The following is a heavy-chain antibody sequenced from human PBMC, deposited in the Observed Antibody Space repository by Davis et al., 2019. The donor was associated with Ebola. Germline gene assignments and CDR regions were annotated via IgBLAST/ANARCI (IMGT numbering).Heavy chain of an antibody. V-gene: IGHV5-10-1*01. CDR2: IDPSDSYT. Sequence: GESLKISCKGSGYSFTSYWISWVRQMPGKGLEWMGRIDPSDSYTNYSPSFQGHVTISADKSISTAYLQWSSLKASDTAMYYSARHPYYYYGMDVWGQGTTVTVSS. J-gene: IGHJ6*02. CDR1: GYSFTSYW. CDR3: ARHPYYYYGMDV.